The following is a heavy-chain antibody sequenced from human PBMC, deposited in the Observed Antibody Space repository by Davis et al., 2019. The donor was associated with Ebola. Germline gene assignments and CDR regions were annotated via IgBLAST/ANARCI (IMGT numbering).Heavy chain of an antibody. CDR1: GGTFSSYA. CDR2: IIQIFGTA. CDR3: ARGKTVAGTRGLSWFDP. D-gene: IGHD6-19*01. V-gene: IGHV1-69*06. Sequence: AASVKVSCKASGGTFSSYAFSWVRQAPGQGLEWMGGIIQIFGTANYAQKFQGRVTITADKSTSTAYMELTSLRSEDTAVFFCARGKTVAGTRGLSWFDPWGPGTLVTVSS. J-gene: IGHJ5*02.